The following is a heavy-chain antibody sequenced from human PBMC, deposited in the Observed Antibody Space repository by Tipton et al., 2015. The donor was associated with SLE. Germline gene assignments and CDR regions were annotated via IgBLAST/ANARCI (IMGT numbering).Heavy chain of an antibody. Sequence: TLSLTCTVSGDSINSHYWSWIRQPAGKGLQWIGRIYPSGSINYNPSLKSRVTMSVDTSKNQISLKLSSVTAADTAVYYCARGGGSYYDYWGQGTLVTVSS. J-gene: IGHJ4*02. CDR2: IYPSGSI. CDR1: GDSINSHY. V-gene: IGHV4-4*07. D-gene: IGHD1-26*01. CDR3: ARGGGSYYDY.